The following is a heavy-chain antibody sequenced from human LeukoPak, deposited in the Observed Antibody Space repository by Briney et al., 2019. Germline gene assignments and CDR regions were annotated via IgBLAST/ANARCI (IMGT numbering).Heavy chain of an antibody. Sequence: WYDGSNKYYADSVKGRFTISRDNSKNTLYLQMNSLRAEDTAVYYCARDGSFHYYYGMDVWGKGTTVTVSS. CDR2: WYDGSNK. CDR3: ARDGSFHYYYGMDV. D-gene: IGHD3-10*01. V-gene: IGHV3-33*01. J-gene: IGHJ6*04.